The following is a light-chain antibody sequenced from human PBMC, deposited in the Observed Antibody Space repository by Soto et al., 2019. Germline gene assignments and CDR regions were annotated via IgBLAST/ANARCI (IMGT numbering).Light chain of an antibody. Sequence: EIVLTQSPGTLSLSPGERATLSCRASQSLSSSQLAWYQQKPGQAPRLLIHDASSRATGISDRFTGSGSGTDFTHSITTLEPEDFAVYYCQQYGSSPRTFGLGTKVEI. V-gene: IGKV3-20*01. CDR3: QQYGSSPRT. CDR1: QSLSSSQ. J-gene: IGKJ1*01. CDR2: DAS.